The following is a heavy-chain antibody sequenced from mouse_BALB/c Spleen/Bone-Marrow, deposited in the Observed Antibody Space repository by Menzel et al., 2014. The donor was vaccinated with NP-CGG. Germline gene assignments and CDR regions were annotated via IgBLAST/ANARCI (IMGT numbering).Heavy chain of an antibody. V-gene: IGHV1S81*02. J-gene: IGHJ3*01. D-gene: IGHD2-14*01. CDR3: ARSYYRYDVIVY. Sequence: QVQLQQSGAELVKPGASVKLSCKASGYTFTSYWMHWVKQRPGQGLEWIGEINPSNGRTNYNEKFKSKATLTVDKSSSTAYMQLSSLTSEDAAAYYCARSYYRYDVIVYWGQGTLATVSA. CDR1: GYTFTSYW. CDR2: INPSNGRT.